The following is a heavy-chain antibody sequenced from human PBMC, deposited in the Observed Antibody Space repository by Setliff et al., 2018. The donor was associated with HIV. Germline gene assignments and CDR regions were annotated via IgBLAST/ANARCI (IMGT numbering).Heavy chain of an antibody. CDR1: GYTFTTYA. D-gene: IGHD3-16*01. CDR2: INAGNGNT. CDR3: ARNGGPYAGGALYYYYGMDV. J-gene: IGHJ6*02. Sequence: ASVKVSCKASGYTFTTYAMRWVRQATGQRLEWVGWINAGNGNTKYSQKFQGRVTITRDTSASTAYMELSSLSSGDTAVYYCARNGGPYAGGALYYYYGMDVWGQGTTVTVSS. V-gene: IGHV1-3*01.